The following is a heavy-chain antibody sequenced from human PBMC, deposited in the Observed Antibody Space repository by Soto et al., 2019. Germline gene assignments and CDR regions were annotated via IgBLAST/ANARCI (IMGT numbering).Heavy chain of an antibody. CDR3: ATMKRARLDS. CDR2: INPTLDST. D-gene: IGHD6-25*01. CDR1: GIMSSGYG. Sequence: QEQVVQSGPAIKEPGSSVKVSCRASGIMSSGYGFSWVRQAPGHGLEWVGRINPTLDSTQYAQNLQGRVSITVDKSTDTAYLEVTSLRLEDTAIYFCATMKRARLDSWGRGTVVTVSS. V-gene: IGHV1-69*09. J-gene: IGHJ4*02.